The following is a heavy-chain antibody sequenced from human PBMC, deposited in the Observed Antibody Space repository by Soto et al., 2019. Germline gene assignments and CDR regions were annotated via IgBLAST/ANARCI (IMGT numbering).Heavy chain of an antibody. Sequence: GESLKISCKGYGYTFTDYWIGWVLQMPGKGLELIGLIYPGDSDTRYSPSFQGRVTISADKSISTAFLQWSSLRASDTAMYYCASQKTVIRGPLSSNWFDPWGQGTLDTVSS. CDR1: GYTFTDYW. CDR2: IYPGDSDT. D-gene: IGHD1-1*01. V-gene: IGHV5-51*01. J-gene: IGHJ5*02. CDR3: ASQKTVIRGPLSSNWFDP.